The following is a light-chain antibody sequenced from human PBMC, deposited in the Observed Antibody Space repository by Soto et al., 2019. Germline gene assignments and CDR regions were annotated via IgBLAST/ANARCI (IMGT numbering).Light chain of an antibody. V-gene: IGKV1-27*01. Sequence: DIQMTQSPSSLSASVGDRVTITCRASQVISNYLAWYQQKPGKVPTILIYAASTLQSGVPFRFSGSGSGTDFTLTISSLQPEDVATYYCQKYNSAPWTFGQGTKVEIK. J-gene: IGKJ1*01. CDR1: QVISNY. CDR2: AAS. CDR3: QKYNSAPWT.